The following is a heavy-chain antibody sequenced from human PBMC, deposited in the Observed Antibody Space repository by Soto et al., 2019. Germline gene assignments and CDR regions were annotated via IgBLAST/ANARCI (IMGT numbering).Heavy chain of an antibody. J-gene: IGHJ5*02. D-gene: IGHD6-6*01. CDR1: GFTFSSYA. Sequence: GGSLRLSCAASGFTFSSYAMNWVRQAPGKGLEWVSSISGTGGSTYYADSVKGRFTISRDSSKNTLYLQMNSLRAEDTAVYYCAKDLQYSSPRGWFDPWGQGTLVTVSS. V-gene: IGHV3-23*01. CDR3: AKDLQYSSPRGWFDP. CDR2: ISGTGGST.